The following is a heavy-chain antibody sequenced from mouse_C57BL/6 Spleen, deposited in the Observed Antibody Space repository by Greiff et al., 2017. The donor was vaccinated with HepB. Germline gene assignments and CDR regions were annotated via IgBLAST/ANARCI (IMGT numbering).Heavy chain of an antibody. V-gene: IGHV1-26*01. Sequence: EVQLQQSGPELVKPGASVKISCKASGYTFTDYYMNWVKQSHGKSLEWIGDINPNNGGTSYNQKFKGKATLTVDKSSSTAYMELRSLTSEDSAVYYCARRDGSRWWYFDVWGTGTTVTVSS. CDR3: ARRDGSRWWYFDV. J-gene: IGHJ1*03. D-gene: IGHD1-1*01. CDR1: GYTFTDYY. CDR2: INPNNGGT.